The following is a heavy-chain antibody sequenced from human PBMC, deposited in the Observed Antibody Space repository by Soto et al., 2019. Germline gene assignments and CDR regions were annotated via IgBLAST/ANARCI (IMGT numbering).Heavy chain of an antibody. J-gene: IGHJ3*02. CDR1: GFTFSSYS. CDR2: ISSSSSTI. Sequence: SLRLSCAASGFTFSSYSMNWVRQAPGKGLKWVSYISSSSSTIYYADSVKGRFTISRDNAKNSLYLQMNSLRAEDTAVYYCATPYSNYPHDAFDIWGQGTMVTVSS. CDR3: ATPYSNYPHDAFDI. V-gene: IGHV3-48*01. D-gene: IGHD4-4*01.